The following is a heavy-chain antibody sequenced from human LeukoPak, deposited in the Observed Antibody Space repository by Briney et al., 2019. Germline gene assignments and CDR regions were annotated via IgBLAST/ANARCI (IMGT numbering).Heavy chain of an antibody. Sequence: ASVKVSCKASGYTFTSYGSSWVRQAPGQGLEWMGWISAYNGNTNYAQKLQGRVTMTTDTSTSTAYMELRSLRSDDTAVYYCARDGGDLTTHDAIDIWGQGTMVTVSS. D-gene: IGHD1-1*01. J-gene: IGHJ3*02. CDR3: ARDGGDLTTHDAIDI. V-gene: IGHV1-18*01. CDR1: GYTFTSYG. CDR2: ISAYNGNT.